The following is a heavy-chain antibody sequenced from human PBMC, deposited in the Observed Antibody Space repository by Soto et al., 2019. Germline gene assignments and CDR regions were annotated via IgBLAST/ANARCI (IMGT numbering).Heavy chain of an antibody. CDR2: IYSGGST. J-gene: IGHJ4*02. CDR3: ARETNADYDSHYFPDGYFDY. V-gene: IGHV3-53*01. Sequence: PGGSLRLSCAASGFTVSSNYMSWVRQAPGKGLEWVSVIYSGGSTYYADSVKGRFTISRDNSKNTLYLQMNSLRAEDTAVYYCARETNADYDSHYFPDGYFDYWGQGTLVTVSS. CDR1: GFTVSSNY. D-gene: IGHD3-22*01.